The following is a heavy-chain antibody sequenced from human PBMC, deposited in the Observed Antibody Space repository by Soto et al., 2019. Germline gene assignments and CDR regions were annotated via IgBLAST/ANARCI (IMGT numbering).Heavy chain of an antibody. D-gene: IGHD6-13*01. Sequence: TGGSLRLSCAASGFTFSSYSMNWVRQAPGKGLEWVSSISSSSSYIYYADSMKGRFTISRDNAKNSLYLQMNSLRAEDTAVYYCASRSAVIAAAGPLGMDVWGQGTTVTVSS. CDR1: GFTFSSYS. V-gene: IGHV3-21*01. CDR2: ISSSSSYI. CDR3: ASRSAVIAAAGPLGMDV. J-gene: IGHJ6*02.